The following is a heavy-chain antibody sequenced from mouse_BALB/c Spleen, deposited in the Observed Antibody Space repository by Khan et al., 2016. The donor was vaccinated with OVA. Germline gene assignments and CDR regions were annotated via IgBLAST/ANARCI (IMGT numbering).Heavy chain of an antibody. Sequence: QVQLKESGPGLVAPSQSLSITCTVSGFSLTGYGVNWVRQPPGKGLEWLGMIWGDGSTDYNSALKSRLNLTKDNSKSQVFLKMNSLQTDDTARYYYARAYYGNCREAMDYWGQGTSVTVSS. D-gene: IGHD2-10*01. J-gene: IGHJ4*01. CDR3: ARAYYGNCREAMDY. V-gene: IGHV2-6-7*01. CDR2: IWGDGST. CDR1: GFSLTGYG.